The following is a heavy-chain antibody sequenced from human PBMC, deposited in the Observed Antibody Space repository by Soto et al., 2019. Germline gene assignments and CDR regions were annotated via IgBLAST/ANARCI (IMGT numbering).Heavy chain of an antibody. V-gene: IGHV4-39*01. D-gene: IGHD4-17*01. CDR2: IYYSGST. CDR1: GGSISSSSYY. CDR3: ARRDYGDGFDY. J-gene: IGHJ4*02. Sequence: QLQLQESGPGLVKPSETLSLTCTVSGGSISSSSYYWGWIRQPPGKGLEWIGSIYYSGSTYYNPSLKSRVTISVDTSKNQFSLKLSSVTAADTAVYYCARRDYGDGFDYWGQGTLVTVSS.